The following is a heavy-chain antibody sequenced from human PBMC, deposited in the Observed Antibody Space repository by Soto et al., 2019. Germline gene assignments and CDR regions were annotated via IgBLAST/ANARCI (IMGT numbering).Heavy chain of an antibody. CDR1: GFTFSSYT. CDR2: ISGSGDYT. CDR3: ANPQWELLG. D-gene: IGHD1-26*01. V-gene: IGHV3-23*01. J-gene: IGHJ4*02. Sequence: GGPLRLSCAASGFTFSSYTMIWVRQSPGKGLEWVSAISGSGDYTYDADSVKGRFTISRYNTKNTLYLKINSLRAEDTAFYYCANPQWELLGWGQGTMLTVSS.